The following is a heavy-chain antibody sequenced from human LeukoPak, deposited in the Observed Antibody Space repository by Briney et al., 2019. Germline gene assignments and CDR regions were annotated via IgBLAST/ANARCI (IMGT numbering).Heavy chain of an antibody. CDR2: IRGSGATT. CDR3: AKERYDWNYVRYFDY. J-gene: IGHJ4*02. V-gene: IGHV3-23*01. D-gene: IGHD1-7*01. CDR1: GFTFSSYA. Sequence: GGSLRLSCAASGFTFSSYAMSWVRQAPGKGLEWVSAIRGSGATTYYADSVKGRFTISRDNSKNTLYLHMNSLRAEDTAVYYCAKERYDWNYVRYFDYWGQGALVTVSS.